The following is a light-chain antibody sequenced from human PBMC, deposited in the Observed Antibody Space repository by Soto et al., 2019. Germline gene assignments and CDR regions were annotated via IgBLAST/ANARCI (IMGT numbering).Light chain of an antibody. CDR1: QSVSNNY. CDR3: PQYGSSPQYT. V-gene: IGKV3-20*01. CDR2: GSS. J-gene: IGKJ2*01. Sequence: EVVLTQSPGTLSLSPGERATLSCRASQSVSNNYFAWYQQKPGQAHRLLIFGSSDRATGIPDRFSGSGSGTDFTVTIGRLEPEDFAVYYCPQYGSSPQYTFGQGTKLEIK.